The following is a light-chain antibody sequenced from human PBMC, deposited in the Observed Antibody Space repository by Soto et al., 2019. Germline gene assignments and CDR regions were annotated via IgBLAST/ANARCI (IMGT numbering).Light chain of an antibody. V-gene: IGKV1-39*01. CDR2: AAS. CDR1: QSISSS. Sequence: DIQMTQSPSSLSASVGDRVTITRRASQSISSSLNWYQQKPGKAPKLLIYAASSLQSGVPSRFSGSGSGTDLTLTISSLQPEDFATYYCQQSYSTPWTFGQGTKVEIK. CDR3: QQSYSTPWT. J-gene: IGKJ1*01.